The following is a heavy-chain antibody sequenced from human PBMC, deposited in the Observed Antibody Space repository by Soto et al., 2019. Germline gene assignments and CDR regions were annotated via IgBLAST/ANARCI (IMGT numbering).Heavy chain of an antibody. J-gene: IGHJ5*02. CDR3: ARDPYSPEGFDP. CDR1: GYTFTSYD. V-gene: IGHV1-18*01. CDR2: ISANNGNT. D-gene: IGHD6-13*01. Sequence: ASVKVSCKASGYTFTSYDINWVRQATGQGLEWMGWISANNGNTNYAQKLQGRVTMTTDTSTSTAYMELRSLRSDDTAVYYCARDPYSPEGFDPWGQGTRVTVSS.